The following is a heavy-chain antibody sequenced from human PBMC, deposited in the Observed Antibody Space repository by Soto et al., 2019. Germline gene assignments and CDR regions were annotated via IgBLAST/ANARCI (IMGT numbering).Heavy chain of an antibody. V-gene: IGHV1-2*02. CDR3: AKLVYGSGSYYGKNSFDY. CDR1: GYTFTGYY. Sequence: GASVKVSCKASGYTFTGYYMHWVRQAPGQGLEWMGWINPNSGGTNYAQKFQGRVTMTRDTSISTAYMELSRLRSDDTAVYYCAKLVYGSGSYYGKNSFDYWGQGTLVTVSS. D-gene: IGHD3-10*01. J-gene: IGHJ4*02. CDR2: INPNSGGT.